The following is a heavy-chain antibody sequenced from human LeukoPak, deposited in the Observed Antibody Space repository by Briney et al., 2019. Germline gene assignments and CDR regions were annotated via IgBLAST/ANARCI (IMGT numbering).Heavy chain of an antibody. V-gene: IGHV1-2*02. CDR2: INPYSGDT. CDR3: AITSYKRSLRTDYI. Sequence: ASVKDSSMASGYTFTDYNMHWVRLAPGPGLEWMGWINPYSGDTNYAQKFQGRVTMTRDTSISTAYMELISLRSDDTAVYYCAITSYKRSLRTDYIWGQGTLVTVSS. J-gene: IGHJ1*01. D-gene: IGHD3-16*01. CDR1: GYTFTDYN.